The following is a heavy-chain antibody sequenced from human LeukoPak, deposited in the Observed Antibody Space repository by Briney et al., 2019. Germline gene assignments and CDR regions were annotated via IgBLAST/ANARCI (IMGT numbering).Heavy chain of an antibody. Sequence: SVTVSFKASGCTFSSYAINWVRQAPGQGLEWMGRIIPILGIANYAQKFQGRVTITTDKSTSTAYMELSSLRSEDTAVYYCAIDLVTRVRGVHNWFDPWGQGTLVTVSS. CDR1: GCTFSSYA. D-gene: IGHD3-10*01. J-gene: IGHJ5*02. CDR3: AIDLVTRVRGVHNWFDP. V-gene: IGHV1-69*04. CDR2: IIPILGIA.